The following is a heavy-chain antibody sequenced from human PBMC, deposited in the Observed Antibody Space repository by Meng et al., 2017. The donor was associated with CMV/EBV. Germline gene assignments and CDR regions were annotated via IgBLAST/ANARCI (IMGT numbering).Heavy chain of an antibody. J-gene: IGHJ4*02. Sequence: QVQRVQSGAEAKKPGASVKVSCKASGYTLTSDGISWVRQAPGQGLEWMGWISAYNGNTNYAQKLQGRVTMTTDTSTSTAYMELRSLTSDDTAVYYCARDAVVPADAPFHYWGQGTLVTVSS. D-gene: IGHD2-2*01. CDR1: GYTLTSDG. V-gene: IGHV1-18*01. CDR2: ISAYNGNT. CDR3: ARDAVVPADAPFHY.